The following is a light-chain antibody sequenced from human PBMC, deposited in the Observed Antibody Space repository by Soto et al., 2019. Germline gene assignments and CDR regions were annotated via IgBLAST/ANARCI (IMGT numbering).Light chain of an antibody. J-gene: IGKJ1*01. CDR3: QQYGSSPST. CDR1: QSVTSSS. Sequence: EIVLTQSPGTLSLSPGERATLSCRASQSVTSSSLAWYQQKPGQAPRLLIYGASGRATGIPDRFSGSGSGTDFTLTIFRLEPEDFAVYYCQQYGSSPSTFGQGTKVDIK. CDR2: GAS. V-gene: IGKV3-20*01.